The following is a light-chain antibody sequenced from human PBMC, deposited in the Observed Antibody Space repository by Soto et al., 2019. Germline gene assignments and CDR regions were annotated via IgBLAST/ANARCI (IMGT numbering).Light chain of an antibody. CDR2: KAS. CDR3: QQYQSDTWT. J-gene: IGKJ1*01. CDR1: QSIGRW. V-gene: IGKV1-5*03. Sequence: DIQMTQSPSTLSASVGDRVTTTCRASQSIGRWLAWYQQKPGKAPRLLIYKASSLESGVPSRFSGSGSGTEFTLTISSLQPDDFATYYCQQYQSDTWTFGQGTKVDIK.